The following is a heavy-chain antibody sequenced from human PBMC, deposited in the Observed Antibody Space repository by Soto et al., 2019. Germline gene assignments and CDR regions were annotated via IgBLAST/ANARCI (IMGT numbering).Heavy chain of an antibody. CDR1: GFTFSLYS. Sequence: EVQLVESGGGLVQPGGSLRLSCAASGFTFSLYSRSWVRQAPGKGLEWVPYISRSSTGIHYADSVKGRFTISRDDATNSMHLQMNSLRAGDTAVYDCARAVTWGLDVWGQGTTVSISS. J-gene: IGHJ6*02. CDR2: ISRSSTGI. CDR3: ARAVTWGLDV. D-gene: IGHD3-10*01. V-gene: IGHV3-48*01.